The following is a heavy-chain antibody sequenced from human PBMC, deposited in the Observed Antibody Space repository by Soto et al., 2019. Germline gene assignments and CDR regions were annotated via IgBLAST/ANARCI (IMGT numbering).Heavy chain of an antibody. Sequence: PGGSLRLSCAASGFTVSSNYMSWVRQAPGKGLEWVSVIYSGGSTYYADSVKGRFAISRDNSKNTLYLQMNSLRAEDTAVYYCARVTVVTQLGFDYWGQGTLGTVPQ. V-gene: IGHV3-53*01. J-gene: IGHJ4*02. CDR3: ARVTVVTQLGFDY. CDR1: GFTVSSNY. D-gene: IGHD2-21*02. CDR2: IYSGGST.